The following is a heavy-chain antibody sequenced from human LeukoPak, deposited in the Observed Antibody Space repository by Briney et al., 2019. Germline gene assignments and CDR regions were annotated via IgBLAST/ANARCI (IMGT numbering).Heavy chain of an antibody. Sequence: GGSLRLSCAASGFTFDDYAMHWVRQAPGEGLEWVSGISWNSGSIGYADSVKGRFTISRDNAKNSLYLQMNSLRAEDTALYYCAKDMANYYGSGSYPFDYWGQGTLVTVSS. V-gene: IGHV3-9*01. CDR3: AKDMANYYGSGSYPFDY. J-gene: IGHJ4*02. CDR2: ISWNSGSI. CDR1: GFTFDDYA. D-gene: IGHD3-10*01.